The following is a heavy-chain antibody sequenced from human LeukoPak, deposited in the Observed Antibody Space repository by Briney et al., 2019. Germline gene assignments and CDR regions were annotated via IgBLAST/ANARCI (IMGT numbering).Heavy chain of an antibody. J-gene: IGHJ4*02. CDR3: ARGYSWNYSGSDY. D-gene: IGHD1-7*01. Sequence: SETLSLTCAVSGYSISSCYYWGWIRQPPGKGLEWIGSIYHSGSTYYNPSLKSRVTISVDTSKNQFSLKLSSVTAADTAVYYCARGYSWNYSGSDYWGQGTLVTVSS. V-gene: IGHV4-38-2*01. CDR2: IYHSGST. CDR1: GYSISSCYY.